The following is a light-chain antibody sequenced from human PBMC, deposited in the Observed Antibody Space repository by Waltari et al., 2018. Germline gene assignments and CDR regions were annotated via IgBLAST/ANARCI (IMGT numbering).Light chain of an antibody. CDR3: SSYRSDNTLI. CDR1: SSDVGAYNY. J-gene: IGLJ2*01. V-gene: IGLV2-14*03. CDR2: DVS. Sequence: QSALTQPASVSGSPGQSLTISCTGTSSDVGAYNYVSWYQQHPGKVPKLMIYDVSQRPSGLSSLFAASNSGNSASLTISGLQFEDEADYYCSSYRSDNTLIFGGGTKLTVL.